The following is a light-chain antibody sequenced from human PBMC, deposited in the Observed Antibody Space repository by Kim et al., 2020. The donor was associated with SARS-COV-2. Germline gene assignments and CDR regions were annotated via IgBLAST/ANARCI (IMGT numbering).Light chain of an antibody. CDR1: QTIGTS. Sequence: GDRVTITCRASQTIGTSLAWYQQKPGIAPRPLIHMASNLESGAPSRFSGSGSGTEFTLTISSLQPDDFATYYCQQYNNYSPWTFGQGTKVDI. J-gene: IGKJ1*01. V-gene: IGKV1-5*03. CDR3: QQYNNYSPWT. CDR2: MAS.